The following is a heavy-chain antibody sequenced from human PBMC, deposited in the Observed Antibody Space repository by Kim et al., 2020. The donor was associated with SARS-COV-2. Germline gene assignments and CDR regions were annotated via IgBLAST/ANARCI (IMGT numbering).Heavy chain of an antibody. CDR3: ASSYIAAAGGYNWFDP. J-gene: IGHJ5*02. Sequence: KFQGRVTITADESTSTAYMELSSLRSEDTAVYYCASSYIAAAGGYNWFDPWGQGTLVTVSS. D-gene: IGHD6-13*01. V-gene: IGHV1-69*01.